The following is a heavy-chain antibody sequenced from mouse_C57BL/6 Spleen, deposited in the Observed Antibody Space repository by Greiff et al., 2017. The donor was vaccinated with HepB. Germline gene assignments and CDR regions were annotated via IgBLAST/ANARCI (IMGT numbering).Heavy chain of an antibody. CDR2: ISSGSSTI. D-gene: IGHD1-1*01. V-gene: IGHV5-17*01. CDR1: GFTFSDYG. CDR3: ARGTTVVATRFAY. Sequence: EVKLVESGGGLVKPGGSLKLSCAASGFTFSDYGMHWVRQAPEKGLEWVAYISSGSSTIYYADTVKGRFTISRDNAKNTLFLQMTSLRSEDTAMYYCARGTTVVATRFAYWGQGTLVTVSA. J-gene: IGHJ3*01.